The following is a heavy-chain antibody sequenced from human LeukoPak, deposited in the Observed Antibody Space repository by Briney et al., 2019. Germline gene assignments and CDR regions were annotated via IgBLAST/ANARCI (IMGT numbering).Heavy chain of an antibody. J-gene: IGHJ4*02. D-gene: IGHD3-10*01. CDR1: GGTFSSYG. V-gene: IGHV1-69*05. Sequence: ASVKVSCKASGGTFSSYGISWVRQAPGQGLEWMGGIIPIFGTANYAQKLQGRVTITTDESTSTAYMELSSLRSEDTAVYYCARSGSGSYYFDYWGQGTLVTVSS. CDR3: ARSGSGSYYFDY. CDR2: IIPIFGTA.